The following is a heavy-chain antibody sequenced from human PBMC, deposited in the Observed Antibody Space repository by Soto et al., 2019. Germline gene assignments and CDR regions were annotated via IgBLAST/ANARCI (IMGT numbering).Heavy chain of an antibody. J-gene: IGHJ5*02. CDR3: ARAGYTYVSGSFDP. CDR1: VGSISRYY. D-gene: IGHD5-12*01. Sequence: SETVSLTCSFSVGSISRYYWSCMRHPPEKGLEWIGYIYYSGNTNYKPSLKSRVTISIDTSKNQFPMKLTSVTGADTVVYYCARAGYTYVSGSFDPWGQRFLVTVS. CDR2: IYYSGNT. V-gene: IGHV4-59*01.